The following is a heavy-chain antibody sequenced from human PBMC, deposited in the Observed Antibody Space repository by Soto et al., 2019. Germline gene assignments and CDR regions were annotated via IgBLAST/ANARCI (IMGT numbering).Heavy chain of an antibody. CDR3: ARGYSYGDYEQTYYFDY. CDR1: GGSISSYD. Sequence: PSETLSLTCTVSGGSISSYDWSWIRQPPGKGLEWIGYIYYSGSTNYNPSLKSRVTISVDTSKNQFSLKLSSVTAADTAVYYCARGYSYGDYEQTYYFDYWGQGTLVTVSS. J-gene: IGHJ4*02. V-gene: IGHV4-59*01. CDR2: IYYSGST. D-gene: IGHD4-17*01.